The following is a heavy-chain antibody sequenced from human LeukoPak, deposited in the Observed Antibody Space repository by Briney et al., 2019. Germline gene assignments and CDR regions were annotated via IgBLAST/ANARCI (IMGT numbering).Heavy chain of an antibody. CDR1: GGSFSGYY. Sequence: SETLSLTCAVYGGSFSGYYWSWIRQPPGKGLEWIGEINHSGSTNYNPSLKSRVTISVDTSKNQFSLKLSSVTAADTAVYYCARGRGTVGAIREYNWFDPWGQGTLVTVSS. J-gene: IGHJ5*02. CDR3: ARGRGTVGAIREYNWFDP. V-gene: IGHV4-34*01. CDR2: INHSGST. D-gene: IGHD1-26*01.